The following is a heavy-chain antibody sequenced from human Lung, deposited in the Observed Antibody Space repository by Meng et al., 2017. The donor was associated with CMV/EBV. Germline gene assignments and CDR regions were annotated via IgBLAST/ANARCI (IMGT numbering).Heavy chain of an antibody. D-gene: IGHD3-3*01. Sequence: FTFSSYSMNWVRQAPGKGLEWVSSISSSSSYIYYADSVKGRFTISRDNAKNSLYLQMNSLRAEDTAVYYCARVGKKGFGVVHDAFDIWGQGTMVTVSS. CDR1: FTFSSYS. CDR3: ARVGKKGFGVVHDAFDI. CDR2: ISSSSSYI. J-gene: IGHJ3*02. V-gene: IGHV3-21*01.